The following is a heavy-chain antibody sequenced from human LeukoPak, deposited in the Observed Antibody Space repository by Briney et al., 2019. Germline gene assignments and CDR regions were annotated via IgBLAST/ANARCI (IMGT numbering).Heavy chain of an antibody. CDR3: ARRRIHCGSTSCYGAYYYYYMDV. V-gene: IGHV5-51*01. J-gene: IGHJ6*03. CDR1: GYSFTSYW. CDR2: IYPGDSDT. Sequence: GESLKISCKGSGYSFTSYWIGWVRQMPGKGLEWMGIIYPGDSDTRYSPSFQGQVTISADKSISTAYLQWSSLKASDTAMYYCARRRIHCGSTSCYGAYYYYYMDVWGKGTTVTVSS. D-gene: IGHD2-2*01.